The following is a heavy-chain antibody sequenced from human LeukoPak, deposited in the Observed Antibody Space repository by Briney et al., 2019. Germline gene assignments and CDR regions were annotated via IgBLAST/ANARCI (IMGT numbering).Heavy chain of an antibody. V-gene: IGHV3-23*01. D-gene: IGHD3-10*01. CDR3: AKGRGVAGTLKRSLDY. CDR1: GFTFGSNA. CDR2: ISGSGGST. J-gene: IGHJ4*02. Sequence: GGSLTLSCAASGFTFGSNAMSWVRQAPGKGLEWVSTISGSGGSTYYADSVKGHFTISRANSKNTLYLQMNSLRAEDTAVYYWAKGRGVAGTLKRSLDYWGQGTLVTVSS.